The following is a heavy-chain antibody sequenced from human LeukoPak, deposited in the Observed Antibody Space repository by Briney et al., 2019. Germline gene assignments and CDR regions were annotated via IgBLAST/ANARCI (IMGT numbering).Heavy chain of an antibody. Sequence: GESLKISCKTSGYNFTNYWIAWVRQVPAKGLEWMGIIFPGDSDTRYSPSFQGQVTISADKSFSAAYLQWSSLKASDTAMYYCAKTLVVVATPDTFDIWGQGTMVTVSS. V-gene: IGHV5-51*01. J-gene: IGHJ3*02. CDR1: GYNFTNYW. CDR3: AKTLVVVATPDTFDI. CDR2: IFPGDSDT. D-gene: IGHD2-21*01.